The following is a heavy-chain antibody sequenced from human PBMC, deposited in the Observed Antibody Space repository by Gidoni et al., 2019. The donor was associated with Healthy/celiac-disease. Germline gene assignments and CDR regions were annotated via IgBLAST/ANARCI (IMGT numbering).Heavy chain of an antibody. CDR1: GGTFSSYA. J-gene: IGHJ3*02. V-gene: IGHV1-69*09. D-gene: IGHD3-22*01. Sequence: QVQLVQSGAEVKKPGSSVKVSCKASGGTFSSYAISWVRQAPGQGLEWMGRIIPILGIANYAQKFQGRVTITADKSTSTAYMELSSLRSEDTAVYYCALYYYDSSGYYLISRAFDIWGQGTMVTVSS. CDR3: ALYYYDSSGYYLISRAFDI. CDR2: IIPILGIA.